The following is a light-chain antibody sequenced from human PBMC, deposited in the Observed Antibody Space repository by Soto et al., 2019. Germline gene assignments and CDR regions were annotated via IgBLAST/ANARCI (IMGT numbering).Light chain of an antibody. CDR2: RNN. CDR1: SSNIGSNY. Sequence: VLTQPPSASGTPGQRVTISCSGSSSNIGSNYVYWYQQLPGTAPKLLIYRNNQRPSGVPERFSGSKSGNSTSLAISGLRSEDEADYYCAAWDDSLSGPVFGGGTQLTVL. J-gene: IGLJ3*02. CDR3: AAWDDSLSGPV. V-gene: IGLV1-47*01.